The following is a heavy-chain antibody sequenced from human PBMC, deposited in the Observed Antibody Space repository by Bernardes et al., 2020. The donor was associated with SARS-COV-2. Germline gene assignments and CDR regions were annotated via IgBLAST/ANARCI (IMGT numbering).Heavy chain of an antibody. Sequence: GRSLRLSCVASGFTFSSYAMSWVRQAPGKGLEWVSVISDSGGGTYYADSVKGRFTISRDNSKNTLFLQMNSLRAEDTAVYYCAKDVIPGATVTTFDYWSQGTLVTVSS. CDR2: ISDSGGGT. CDR3: AKDVIPGATVTTFDY. J-gene: IGHJ4*02. V-gene: IGHV3-23*01. D-gene: IGHD4-4*01. CDR1: GFTFSSYA.